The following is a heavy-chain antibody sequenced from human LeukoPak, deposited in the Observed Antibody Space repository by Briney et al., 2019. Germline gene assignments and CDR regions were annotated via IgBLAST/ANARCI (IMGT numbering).Heavy chain of an antibody. Sequence: PSETLSLTCTVSGGSISSYYWSWIRQPPGKGLEWIGYIYYSGSTNYNPSPKSRVTISVDTSKNQFSLKLSSVTAADTAVYYCARDSGPYGMDVWGKGTTVTVSS. V-gene: IGHV4-59*01. CDR1: GGSISSYY. CDR3: ARDSGPYGMDV. D-gene: IGHD5-12*01. J-gene: IGHJ6*04. CDR2: IYYSGST.